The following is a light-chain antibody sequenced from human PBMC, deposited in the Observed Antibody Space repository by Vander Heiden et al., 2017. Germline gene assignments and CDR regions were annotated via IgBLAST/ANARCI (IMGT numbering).Light chain of an antibody. J-gene: IGLJ1*01. CDR2: EVS. V-gene: IGLV2-14*01. CDR3: CSYTSSSTLEV. CDR1: SSDIGGYNY. Sequence: QSALTQPASVSGSPGQSITISCTGSSSDIGGYNYVSWYQQHPGKAPKRRRQEVSDRPSGVSNRFAGSKSGNTASLTISGLQAEDEADDYGCSYTSSSTLEVFGTGTKVTV.